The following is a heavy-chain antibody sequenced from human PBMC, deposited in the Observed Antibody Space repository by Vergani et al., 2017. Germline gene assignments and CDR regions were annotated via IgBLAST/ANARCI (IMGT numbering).Heavy chain of an antibody. CDR3: AKDLDFWGGSYFNY. CDR1: GFTFDDYA. V-gene: IGHV3-9*01. Sequence: EVQLVESGGGLVQPGRSLRLSCAASGFTFDDYAMHWVRQAPGKGLEWVSGISWNSGSIGYADSVKGRFTISRDNAKNSLYLQMNSLRAEDTAVYYCAKDLDFWGGSYFNYWGQGTLVTVSS. CDR2: ISWNSGSI. D-gene: IGHD1-26*01. J-gene: IGHJ4*02.